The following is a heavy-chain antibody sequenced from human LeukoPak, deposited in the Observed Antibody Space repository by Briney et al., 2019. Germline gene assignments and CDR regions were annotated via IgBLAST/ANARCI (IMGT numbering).Heavy chain of an antibody. CDR2: IIPIFGTA. J-gene: IGHJ4*02. D-gene: IGHD6-19*01. V-gene: IGHV1-69*13. Sequence: SVKVSCKASGGTFSSYAISWVRQAPGQGLEWMGGIIPIFGTANYAQKFQGRVTITADESTSTAYMELSSLRSEDTAVYYCARVSGSYSSGWYFIVPYYFDYWGQGTLVTVSS. CDR3: ARVSGSYSSGWYFIVPYYFDY. CDR1: GGTFSSYA.